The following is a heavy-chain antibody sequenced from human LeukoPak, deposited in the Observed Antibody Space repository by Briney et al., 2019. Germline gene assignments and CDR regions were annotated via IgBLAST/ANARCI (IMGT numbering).Heavy chain of an antibody. CDR2: IYHSGST. CDR3: ARLSGTRYYFDY. J-gene: IGHJ4*02. V-gene: IGHV4-38-2*01. CDR1: GYSISSGYY. D-gene: IGHD1-7*01. Sequence: PSETLSLTCAVSGYSISSGYYWGWIRQPPGKGLEWIGSIYHSGSTYYNPSLKSRVTISVDTSKNQFSLKLSSVTAADTAVYYCARLSGTRYYFDYWGQGTLVTVSS.